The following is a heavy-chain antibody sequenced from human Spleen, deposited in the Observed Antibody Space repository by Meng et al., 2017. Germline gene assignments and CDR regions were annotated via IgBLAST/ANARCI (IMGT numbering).Heavy chain of an antibody. V-gene: IGHV1-2*02. J-gene: IGHJ4*02. Sequence: QGQSGQSGGELKTLAASVRSTCKAVGYNFFEDLVSWGRQATGQGLEWIGWINSNGGDTNYAQMFLGRVTVTRDMAPTTVYMDMTGLTDEDTAVYYCAVLEGGWGQGTPVTVSS. CDR1: GYNFFEDL. CDR2: INSNGGDT. D-gene: IGHD3-3*01. CDR3: AVLEGG.